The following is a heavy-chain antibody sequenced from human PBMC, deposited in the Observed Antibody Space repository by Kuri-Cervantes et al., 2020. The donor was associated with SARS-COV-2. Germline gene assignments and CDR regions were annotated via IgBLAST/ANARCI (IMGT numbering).Heavy chain of an antibody. Sequence: GESLKISCAASGFTFSSYGMHWVRQAPGKGLEWVSYISSSGSTIYYADSVKGRFTISRDNAKNPLYLQMNSLRAEDTAVYYCAKGIAAASYYYYGMDVWGQGTTVTVSS. V-gene: IGHV3-48*04. J-gene: IGHJ6*02. CDR2: ISSSGSTI. CDR1: GFTFSSYG. CDR3: AKGIAAASYYYYGMDV. D-gene: IGHD6-13*01.